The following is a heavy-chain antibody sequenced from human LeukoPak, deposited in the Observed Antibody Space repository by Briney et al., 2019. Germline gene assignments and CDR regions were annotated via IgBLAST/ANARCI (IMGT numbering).Heavy chain of an antibody. CDR3: ARDTIQPGLIDD. V-gene: IGHV3-21*05. J-gene: IGHJ4*02. CDR2: INSGGDDI. Sequence: GGSLRLSCAASGFSFSLYAMNWVRQAPGKGLEWISYINSGGDDIHYAASVRRRFTISRDDAGNTLFLQLSSLRAEDTAVYYCARDTIQPGLIDDWGQGTLVTVSS. D-gene: IGHD2-2*01. CDR1: GFSFSLYA.